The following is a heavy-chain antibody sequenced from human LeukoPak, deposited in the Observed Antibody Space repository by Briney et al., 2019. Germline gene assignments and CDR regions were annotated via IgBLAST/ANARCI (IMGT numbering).Heavy chain of an antibody. Sequence: PGGSLRLSCAASAFTFSSYWMSWVRQAPGKGLEWVANIKLDGSEKYYVDSVKGRFTISRDNAKNSLYLQMNSLRAEDTAVYYCARGSTTVTPRNFDYWGQGTLVTVSS. CDR2: IKLDGSEK. CDR1: AFTFSSYW. D-gene: IGHD4-11*01. V-gene: IGHV3-7*05. J-gene: IGHJ4*02. CDR3: ARGSTTVTPRNFDY.